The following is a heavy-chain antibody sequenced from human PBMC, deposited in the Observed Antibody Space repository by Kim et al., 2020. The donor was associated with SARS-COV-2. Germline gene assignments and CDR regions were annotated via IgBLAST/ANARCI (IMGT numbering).Heavy chain of an antibody. Sequence: GGSLRLSCAASGFSFSTYAMSWVRQAPGKGLEWVSGISDSGDDTYYADSVKGRFTISRDNSKKTLHLQMNSLRAEDTAMYYCANEYSGAIWGQGTLVTVS. CDR2: ISDSGDDT. CDR1: GFSFSTYA. J-gene: IGHJ4*02. CDR3: ANEYSGAI. D-gene: IGHD2-21*01. V-gene: IGHV3-23*01.